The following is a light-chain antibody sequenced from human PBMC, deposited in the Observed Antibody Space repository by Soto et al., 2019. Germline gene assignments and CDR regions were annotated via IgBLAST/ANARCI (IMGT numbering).Light chain of an antibody. CDR3: KQYSSHST. CDR1: QSISSW. J-gene: IGKJ1*01. Sequence: DIHMTQSPSTLSASVGDTVTITCRASQSISSWLAWYQQKPGKAPKLLIYRASSLENGVQSRFSGSGSGTEFSLTISSLQPDDFATYYCKQYSSHSTCGQGTKVDIK. V-gene: IGKV1-5*03. CDR2: RAS.